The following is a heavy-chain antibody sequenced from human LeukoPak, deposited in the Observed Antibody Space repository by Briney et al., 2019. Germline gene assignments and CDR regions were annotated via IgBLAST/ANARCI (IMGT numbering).Heavy chain of an antibody. Sequence: GGSLRLSCAASGFTLDDYAMHWVRQAPGKGLEWVSGISWNSGSIGYADSVKGRFTISRDNAKNSLYLQMNSLRAEDMALYYCAKGLYSSGWSDAFDIWGQGTMVTVSS. D-gene: IGHD6-19*01. CDR3: AKGLYSSGWSDAFDI. CDR2: ISWNSGSI. J-gene: IGHJ3*02. V-gene: IGHV3-9*03. CDR1: GFTLDDYA.